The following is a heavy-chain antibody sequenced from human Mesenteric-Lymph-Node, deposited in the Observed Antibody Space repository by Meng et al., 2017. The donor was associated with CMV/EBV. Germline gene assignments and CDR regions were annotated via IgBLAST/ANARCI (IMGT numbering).Heavy chain of an antibody. J-gene: IGHJ4*02. Sequence: GESLKISCAASGFSFSSYEMNWVRQAPGKGLEWVSYISDTSDTIYYADSVKGRFTISRDNAKKSLYLQMNNLRAEDTALYYCAKGGSSISVYYFDYWGQGTLVTVAS. CDR3: AKGGSSISVYYFDY. D-gene: IGHD2-2*01. CDR1: GFSFSSYE. CDR2: ISDTSDTI. V-gene: IGHV3-48*03.